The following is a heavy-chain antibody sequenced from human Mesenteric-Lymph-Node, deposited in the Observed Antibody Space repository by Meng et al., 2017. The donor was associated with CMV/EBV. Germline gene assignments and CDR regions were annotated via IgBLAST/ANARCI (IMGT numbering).Heavy chain of an antibody. CDR3: ARRSCSDTSCYSGFDY. Sequence: GGSLRLSCAASGFTFSSYAMHWVRQAPGKGLEYVSAISSDGGGTYYAYSAKDRFTISRDNSKNTLYLQMGSLRVEDMAMYYCARRSCSDTSCYSGFDYWGQGTLVTVSS. CDR1: GFTFSSYA. J-gene: IGHJ4*02. V-gene: IGHV3-64*01. D-gene: IGHD2-2*01. CDR2: ISSDGGGT.